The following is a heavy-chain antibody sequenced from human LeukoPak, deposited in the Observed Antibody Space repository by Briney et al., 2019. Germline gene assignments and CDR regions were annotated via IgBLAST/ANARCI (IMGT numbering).Heavy chain of an antibody. CDR3: AKDRSGYDFDY. V-gene: IGHV3-23*01. CDR1: GFTFRSYA. CDR2: VSGSGGTT. D-gene: IGHD5-12*01. J-gene: IGHJ4*02. Sequence: GRSLRLSCAASGFTFRSYAMGWVRQAPGKGLEWVSVVSGSGGTTYYADSVKGRFTISRDNSKNTLYLQMNSLRAEDTAVYYCAKDRSGYDFDYWGQGTLVTVSS.